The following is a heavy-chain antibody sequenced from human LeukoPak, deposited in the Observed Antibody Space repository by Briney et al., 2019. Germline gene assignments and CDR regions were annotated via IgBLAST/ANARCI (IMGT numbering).Heavy chain of an antibody. CDR1: GFTFSSYA. J-gene: IGHJ4*02. CDR3: AKGAGGGSAAGRLGY. CDR2: ISCSGGST. D-gene: IGHD6-13*01. Sequence: GGSLTLSCAASGFTFSSYAMSWVRQAPGKGLEWVLHISCSGGSTYYADSVKGLFTIYRDNSKNTLYLQINSLRAGDRSVYCCAKGAGGGSAAGRLGYWGQGTLVTVSS. V-gene: IGHV3-23*01.